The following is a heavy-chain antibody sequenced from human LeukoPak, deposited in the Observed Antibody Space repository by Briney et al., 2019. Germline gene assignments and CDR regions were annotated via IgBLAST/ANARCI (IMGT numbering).Heavy chain of an antibody. Sequence: PSETLSLTCTVSGGSISSYYWSWIRQPPGKGLEWIGYIYYSGSTNYNPSLKSRVTISVDTSKNQFSLKLSSVTAADTAVYYCAGTMVRGVTEYYWGQGTLVTVSS. J-gene: IGHJ4*02. CDR3: AGTMVRGVTEYY. D-gene: IGHD3-10*01. CDR2: IYYSGST. CDR1: GGSISSYY. V-gene: IGHV4-59*08.